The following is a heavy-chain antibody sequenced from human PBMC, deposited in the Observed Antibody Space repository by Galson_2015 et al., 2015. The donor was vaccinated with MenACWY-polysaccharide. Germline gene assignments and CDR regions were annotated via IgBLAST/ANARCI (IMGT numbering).Heavy chain of an antibody. V-gene: IGHV4-59*01. CDR1: GGSISSYY. J-gene: IGHJ4*02. Sequence: SETLSLTCTVSGGSISSYYWSWIRQPPGKGLEWIGYIYYSGSTNYNPSLKSRVTISVDTSKNQFSLKLGSVTAADTAVYYCARDQEGSGSYPTPPYYLGQGTLVTVSS. D-gene: IGHD3-10*01. CDR3: ARDQEGSGSYPTPPYY. CDR2: IYYSGST.